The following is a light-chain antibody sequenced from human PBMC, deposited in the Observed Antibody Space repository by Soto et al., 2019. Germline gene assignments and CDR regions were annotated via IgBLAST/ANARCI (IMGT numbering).Light chain of an antibody. V-gene: IGKV1-5*01. CDR2: DAS. Sequence: DIQMTQSPSTLSASVGDGVTITCRASQNISVWLAWYQQRPGKAPKFLIYDASNLETGVSSRFSGSGSGTEFTLTIRSLQPDDFALYYCQQYNGWPPFTFGQGTKLEIK. J-gene: IGKJ2*01. CDR1: QNISVW. CDR3: QQYNGWPPFT.